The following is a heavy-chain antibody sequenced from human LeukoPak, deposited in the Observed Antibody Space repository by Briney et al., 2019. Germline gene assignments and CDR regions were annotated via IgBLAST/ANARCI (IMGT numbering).Heavy chain of an antibody. CDR3: ARDIFYGDIAAAVGGWFDP. D-gene: IGHD6-13*01. J-gene: IGHJ5*02. V-gene: IGHV4-4*07. CDR2: IYTSGST. Sequence: PSETLSLTCTVSGGSISSYYWSWIRQPAGKGLEWIGRIYTSGSTNYNPSLKSRVTMSVDTSKNQFSLELSSVTAADTAVYYCARDIFYGDIAAAVGGWFDPWGQGTLVTVSS. CDR1: GGSISSYY.